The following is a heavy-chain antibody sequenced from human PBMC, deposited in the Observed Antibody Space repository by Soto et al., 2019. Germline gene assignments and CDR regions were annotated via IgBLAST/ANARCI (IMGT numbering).Heavy chain of an antibody. V-gene: IGHV2-5*02. J-gene: IGHJ5*02. CDR1: GFSLSTTGEG. D-gene: IGHD2-2*01. CDR2: IYWDDSE. Sequence: SGPTLVNPTRTLTLPCTFSGFSLSTTGEGVGWISHPPGKALEWIALIYWDDSEYYSSSLKSRVTITKDATKNEVGLTMTNMDPMDTGTYFCAQRNQLLAFRNGFDPWGQRFLVTGSS. CDR3: AQRNQLLAFRNGFDP.